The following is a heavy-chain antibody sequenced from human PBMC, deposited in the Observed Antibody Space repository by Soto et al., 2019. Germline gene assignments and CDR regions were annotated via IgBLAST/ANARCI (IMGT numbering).Heavy chain of an antibody. CDR2: IIPIFGTA. D-gene: IGHD6-19*01. V-gene: IGHV1-69*01. J-gene: IGHJ6*02. CDR3: ARTSIAVAGTYYYYGMDV. CDR1: GGTFSSYA. Sequence: QVQLVQSGAEVKKPGSSVKVSCKASGGTFSSYAISWVRQAPGQGLEWMGGIIPIFGTANYAQKFQGRVTITADESTSTAYMELSSLRSEDKAVYYCARTSIAVAGTYYYYGMDVWGQGTTVTVSS.